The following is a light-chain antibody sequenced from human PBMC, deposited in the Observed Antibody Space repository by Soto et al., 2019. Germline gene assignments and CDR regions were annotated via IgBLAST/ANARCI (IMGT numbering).Light chain of an antibody. CDR1: QSITNN. V-gene: IGKV3-15*01. Sequence: EIVMTQSPATLSVSPGELATLSCRASQSITNNLAWYQQTPGQAPRLIIYGASTRATAIPARFSGSGFGTEFTLTISSLQSEDFAVYYCQQYNDWPPSTFGQGTKVEI. J-gene: IGKJ2*01. CDR2: GAS. CDR3: QQYNDWPPST.